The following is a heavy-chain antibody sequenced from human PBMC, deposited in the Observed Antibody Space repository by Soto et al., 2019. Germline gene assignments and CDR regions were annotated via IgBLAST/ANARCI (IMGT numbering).Heavy chain of an antibody. V-gene: IGHV3-23*01. CDR2: ISGSGDKT. J-gene: IGHJ4*02. CDR3: AKRNTMPRGGPAFDY. D-gene: IGHD3-16*01. Sequence: EVQLLESGGGLAQTGGSLRLSCAASGFTFSSYAMNWVRQAPGKGLEWVSFISGSGDKTYYADSVKGRFTISRDNSKSTLSLQMKSLRAEDTAVYYCAKRNTMPRGGPAFDYWGQGTLVTVSS. CDR1: GFTFSSYA.